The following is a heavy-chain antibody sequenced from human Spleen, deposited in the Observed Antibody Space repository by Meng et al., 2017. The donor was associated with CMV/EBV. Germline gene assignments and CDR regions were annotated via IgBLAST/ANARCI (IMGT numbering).Heavy chain of an antibody. Sequence: ISWVRQAPGQGLEWMGGIIPIFATANYAQKFQGRVTITTDESTSTAYMELSSPRSEDTAVYYCARDRTGDCSSTSCYNYYYYYGMDVWGQGTMVTVSS. CDR2: IIPIFATA. D-gene: IGHD2-2*02. J-gene: IGHJ6*02. CDR3: ARDRTGDCSSTSCYNYYYYYGMDV. V-gene: IGHV1-69*05.